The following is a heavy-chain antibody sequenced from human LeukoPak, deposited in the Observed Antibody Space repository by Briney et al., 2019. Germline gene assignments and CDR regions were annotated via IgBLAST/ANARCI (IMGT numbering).Heavy chain of an antibody. J-gene: IGHJ4*02. CDR3: AKDTWGVAAAGMCVY. D-gene: IGHD6-13*01. V-gene: IGHV3-30*02. CDR1: GFTFSSYG. Sequence: GGSLRLSCAASGFTFSSYGMHWVRQAQGKGLEWVAFIRYDGSNKYYADSVKGRFTIPRDNSKNTLYLQMNSLRAEDTAVYYCAKDTWGVAAAGMCVYWGQGTLVTVSS. CDR2: IRYDGSNK.